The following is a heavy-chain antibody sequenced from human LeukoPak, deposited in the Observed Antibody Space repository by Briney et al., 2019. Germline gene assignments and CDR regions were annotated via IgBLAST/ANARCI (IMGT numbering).Heavy chain of an antibody. D-gene: IGHD2-15*01. J-gene: IGHJ6*02. CDR2: IWYDGSNK. CDR3: ARDIVGCSGGSCYSYYYYYYGMDV. V-gene: IGHV3-33*01. CDR1: GFTFSSYG. Sequence: GRSLRLSCAASGFTFSSYGMHWVRQAPGKGLEWVAVIWYDGSNKYYADSVKGRFTISRDNSKSTLYLQMNSLRAEDTAVYYCARDIVGCSGGSCYSYYYYYYGMDVWGQGTTVTVSS.